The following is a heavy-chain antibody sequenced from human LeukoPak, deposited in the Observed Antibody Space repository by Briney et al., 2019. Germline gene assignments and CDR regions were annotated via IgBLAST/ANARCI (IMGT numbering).Heavy chain of an antibody. Sequence: SETLSLTCTVAGGSISSISYYWGCLRQPPGKGLEWIGSIYYSGSTYYNPSLTSRVTISVDTSKNQFSLKRSSVTAADTAVYYCAGNYDSSGYYFLAEFDYWGQGTLVTVSS. CDR1: GGSISSISYY. J-gene: IGHJ4*02. V-gene: IGHV4-39*01. D-gene: IGHD3-22*01. CDR3: AGNYDSSGYYFLAEFDY. CDR2: IYYSGST.